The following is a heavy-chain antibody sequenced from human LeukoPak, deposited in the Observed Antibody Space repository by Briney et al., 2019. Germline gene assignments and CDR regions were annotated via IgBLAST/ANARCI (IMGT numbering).Heavy chain of an antibody. J-gene: IGHJ4*02. V-gene: IGHV3-7*01. D-gene: IGHD3-22*01. CDR2: IKQDGSEK. CDR3: SFDSSGYYWYFDY. CDR1: GFTFSSYA. Sequence: GGSLRLSCAASGFTFSSYAMSWVRQAPGKGLEWVANIKQDGSEKYYVDSVKGRFTISRDNSKNTLYLQMNSLRAEDTAVYYCSFDSSGYYWYFDYWGQGTLVTVSS.